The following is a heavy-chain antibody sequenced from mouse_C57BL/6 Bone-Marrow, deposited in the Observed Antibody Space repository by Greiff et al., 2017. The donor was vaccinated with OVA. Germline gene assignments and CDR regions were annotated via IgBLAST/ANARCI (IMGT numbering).Heavy chain of an antibody. V-gene: IGHV15-2*01. CDR1: DSEVFPIAY. CDR2: ILPSIGRT. Sequence: QVQLQQSGSELRSPGSSVKLSCKDFDSEVFPIAYMSWVRQKPGHGFEWIGGILPSIGRTIYGEKFEDKATLDADTLSNTAYLELNSLTSEDSAIYYCARRGDGYTGGYAMDYWGQGTSVTVSS. D-gene: IGHD2-3*01. J-gene: IGHJ4*01. CDR3: ARRGDGYTGGYAMDY.